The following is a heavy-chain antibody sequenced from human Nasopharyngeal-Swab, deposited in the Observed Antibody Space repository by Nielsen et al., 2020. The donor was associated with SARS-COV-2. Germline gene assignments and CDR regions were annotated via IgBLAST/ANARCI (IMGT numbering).Heavy chain of an antibody. CDR1: GFSFSTYT. CDR2: ISSDSGAK. CDR3: VRDVIATVTTPPDY. V-gene: IGHV3-21*01. J-gene: IGHJ4*02. D-gene: IGHD4-17*01. Sequence: GESLKISCAASGFSFSTYTMNWVRQAPGKGLEWLSSISSDSGAKYHADSVKGRFTISRDNAKNSLYLQMNTLRAEDTAVYYCVRDVIATVTTPPDYWGQGTLVTVPS.